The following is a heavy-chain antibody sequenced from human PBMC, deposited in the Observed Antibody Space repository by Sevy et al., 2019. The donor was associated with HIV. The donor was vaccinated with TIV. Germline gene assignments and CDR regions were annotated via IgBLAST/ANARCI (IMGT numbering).Heavy chain of an antibody. CDR1: EFTFSSYN. CDR2: ISGSSNYI. D-gene: IGHD1-26*01. CDR3: ARGPPDGSYDYFDY. J-gene: IGHJ4*02. V-gene: IGHV3-21*06. Sequence: GESLKISCAASEFTFSSYNMNWVRQAPGKGLEWVSSISGSSNYIYYAESVKGRFRISRDNVKDTLYLQMNSLRADDTAVYYCARGPPDGSYDYFDYWGQRTLVTVSS.